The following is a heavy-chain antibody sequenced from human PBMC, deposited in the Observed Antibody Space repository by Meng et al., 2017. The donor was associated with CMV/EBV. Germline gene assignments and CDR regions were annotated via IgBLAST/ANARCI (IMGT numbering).Heavy chain of an antibody. D-gene: IGHD1-26*01. V-gene: IGHV3-11*01. CDR1: GFTFSDYY. Sequence: GESLKISRAASGFTFSDYYMSWIRQAPGKGLEWVSYISSSGSTIYYADSVKGRFTNSRDNAKNSLYLQMNSLRAEDTAVYYCARDWEFAPPDYWGQGTLVTVSS. CDR2: ISSSGSTI. CDR3: ARDWEFAPPDY. J-gene: IGHJ4*02.